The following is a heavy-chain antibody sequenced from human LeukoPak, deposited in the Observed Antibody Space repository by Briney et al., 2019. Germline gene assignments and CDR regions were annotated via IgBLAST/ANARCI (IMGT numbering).Heavy chain of an antibody. V-gene: IGHV4-39*01. CDR1: GGSISSYY. Sequence: SETLSLTCTVSGGSISSYYWGWIRQPPGKGLEWIGSIYYSGSTYYNPSLKSRVTISVDTSKNQFSLKLSSVTAADTAVYYCARGDFWSGYYGYWGQGTLVTVSS. D-gene: IGHD3-3*01. J-gene: IGHJ4*02. CDR3: ARGDFWSGYYGY. CDR2: IYYSGST.